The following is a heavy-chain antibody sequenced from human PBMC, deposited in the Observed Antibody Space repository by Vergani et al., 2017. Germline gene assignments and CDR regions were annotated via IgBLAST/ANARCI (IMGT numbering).Heavy chain of an antibody. CDR2: ISGSGGST. V-gene: IGHV3-23*01. Sequence: EVQLLESGGGLVQPGGSLRLSCAASGFTFSSYAMSWVRQAPGKGLEWVSAISGSGGSTYYADSVKGRFTISRDNSKNTLYLQMNSLRDEDTAVYYCAKHTYGDYYYYGMDVWGQGTTVTVSS. CDR3: AKHTYGDYYYYGMDV. CDR1: GFTFSSYA. D-gene: IGHD4-17*01. J-gene: IGHJ6*02.